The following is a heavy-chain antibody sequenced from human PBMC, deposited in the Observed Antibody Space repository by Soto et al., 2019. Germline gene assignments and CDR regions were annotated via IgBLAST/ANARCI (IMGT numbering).Heavy chain of an antibody. D-gene: IGHD1-7*01. V-gene: IGHV1-3*01. CDR2: INSNP. J-gene: IGHJ4*02. CDR3: ARGNFNFFDL. Sequence: ASVKVSCKASGFSFTDFAFHWVRQAPGQRPEWMGRINSNPQYSPRFQDRVTISRDTSATTVYMELNSLRSEDTALYFCARGNFNFFDLWGQGTLVTV. CDR1: GFSFTDFA.